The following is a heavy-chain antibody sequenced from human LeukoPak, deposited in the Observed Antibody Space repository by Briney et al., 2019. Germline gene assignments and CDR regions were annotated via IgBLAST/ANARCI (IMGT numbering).Heavy chain of an antibody. CDR2: ISSSSSYI. J-gene: IGHJ3*02. CDR1: GFTFCIYS. D-gene: IGHD1-26*01. CDR3: ARGGIVGATTGANAFDI. Sequence: GGSLRLSCAASGFTFCIYSMNWVRQAPGKGLEWVSSISSSSSYIYYADSVKGRFTISRDNAKNSLYLQMNSLRAEDTAVYYCARGGIVGATTGANAFDIWGQGTMVTVSS. V-gene: IGHV3-21*01.